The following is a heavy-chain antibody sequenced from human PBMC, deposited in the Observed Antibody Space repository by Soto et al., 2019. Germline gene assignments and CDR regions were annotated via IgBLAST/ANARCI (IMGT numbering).Heavy chain of an antibody. CDR2: IDPSDSYT. J-gene: IGHJ6*02. V-gene: IGHV5-10-1*01. CDR1: GYSFTSYW. CDR3: ARQGSSSAPFGAFVSSGMDV. D-gene: IGHD6-13*01. Sequence: PGESLKISCKGSGYSFTSYWISWVRQMPGKGLEWMGRIDPSDSYTNYSPSFQGHVTISADKSISTAYLQWSSLKASDTAMYYCARQGSSSAPFGAFVSSGMDVWGQGTTVTVSS.